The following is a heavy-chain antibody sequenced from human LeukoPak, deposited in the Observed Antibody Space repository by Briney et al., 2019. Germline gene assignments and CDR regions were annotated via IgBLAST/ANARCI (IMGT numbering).Heavy chain of an antibody. D-gene: IGHD3-10*01. J-gene: IGHJ6*02. Sequence: SETLSLTCTVSGGSISSSSYYWGWIRQPPGKGLEWIGSIYYSGSTYYNPSLKSRVTISVDTPKNQFSLKLSSVTAADTAVYYCARLFYYGSGRDGMDVWGQGTTVTVSS. V-gene: IGHV4-39*07. CDR1: GGSISSSSYY. CDR3: ARLFYYGSGRDGMDV. CDR2: IYYSGST.